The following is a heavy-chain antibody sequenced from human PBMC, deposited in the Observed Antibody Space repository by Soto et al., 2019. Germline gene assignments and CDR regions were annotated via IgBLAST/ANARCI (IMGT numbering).Heavy chain of an antibody. V-gene: IGHV3-23*01. CDR1: GFPFSSYA. CDR2: ISGSGGST. D-gene: IGHD3-10*01. Sequence: GGSLRLSCAASGFPFSSYAMSWVRPAPGKGLEWVSAISGSGGSTYYADSVKGRSTISRDNSKNTLYLQMNSLRAEDTAVYYCAKDRGDYYGSGSYYRSHDAFDIWGQGTMVTVSS. J-gene: IGHJ3*02. CDR3: AKDRGDYYGSGSYYRSHDAFDI.